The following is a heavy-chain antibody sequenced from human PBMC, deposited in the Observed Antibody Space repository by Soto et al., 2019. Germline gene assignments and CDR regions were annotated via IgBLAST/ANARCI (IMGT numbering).Heavy chain of an antibody. CDR1: GFTFSSYA. Sequence: QVQRVESGGGVVQPGRSLRLSCAASGFTFSSYAIHWVRQAPGKGLEWVAVVSYDGSNKYYADSVKGRFTISRDNFKDTMYLHMNSLRPEDTAVYSCARAREMAGIGEIDFWGQGTLVTVSS. CDR3: ARAREMAGIGEIDF. D-gene: IGHD6-19*01. V-gene: IGHV3-30-3*01. J-gene: IGHJ4*02. CDR2: VSYDGSNK.